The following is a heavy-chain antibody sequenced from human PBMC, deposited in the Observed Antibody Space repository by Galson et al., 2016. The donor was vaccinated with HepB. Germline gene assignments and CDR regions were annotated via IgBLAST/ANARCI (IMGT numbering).Heavy chain of an antibody. J-gene: IGHJ5*02. D-gene: IGHD2-8*01. CDR3: ASGVSPNYFDP. CDR1: GGSVTSGGYY. CDR2: IYYSGST. Sequence: TLSLTCNVSGGSVTSGGYYWNWIRQHPAKGLEWIGYIYYSGSTYYNPSLKSRVTISVDKSKNQFSLKLNSVTAADTAVYYCASGVSPNYFDPWGQGTLVTVSS. V-gene: IGHV4-31*03.